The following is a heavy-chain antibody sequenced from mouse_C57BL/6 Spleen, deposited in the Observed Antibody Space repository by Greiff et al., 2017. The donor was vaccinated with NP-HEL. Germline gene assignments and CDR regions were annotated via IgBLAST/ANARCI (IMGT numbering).Heavy chain of an antibody. J-gene: IGHJ4*01. D-gene: IGHD2-3*01. Sequence: EVQLQQSGPVLVKPGASVKMSCKASGYTFTDYYMNWVKQSHGKSLEWIGVINPYNGGTSYNQKFKGKATLTVDKSSSTAYMELNSLTSEDSAVYYCARGVYDGYYVTMDYWGQGTSVTVSS. V-gene: IGHV1-19*01. CDR2: INPYNGGT. CDR3: ARGVYDGYYVTMDY. CDR1: GYTFTDYY.